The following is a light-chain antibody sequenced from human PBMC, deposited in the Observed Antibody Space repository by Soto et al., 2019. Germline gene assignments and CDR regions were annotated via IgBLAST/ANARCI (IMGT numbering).Light chain of an antibody. CDR2: GNS. J-gene: IGLJ2*01. V-gene: IGLV1-40*01. Sequence: QSVLTQPPSVSGAPGQRVTISCTGSSSNIGANSDVHWYQQLPGTAPKLLIYGNSNRPSGVPDRFSGSKSGTSASLAITGLQAEDGTDYYCQSYDSRLSAVVFGGGTKLTVL. CDR1: SSNIGANSD. CDR3: QSYDSRLSAVV.